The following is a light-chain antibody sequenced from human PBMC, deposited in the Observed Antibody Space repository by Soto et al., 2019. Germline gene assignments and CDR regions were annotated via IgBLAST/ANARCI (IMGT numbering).Light chain of an antibody. Sequence: DIQMTQSPSTLSASVGDRVTITCRASQSISSWLAWYQQKPGEAPKYLIYKASSLESGVPSRFSGSRSGTEFTLTISSLQPDDFAIYYCQQYVDYPLSFGGGTKVDIK. J-gene: IGKJ4*01. CDR2: KAS. CDR3: QQYVDYPLS. V-gene: IGKV1-5*03. CDR1: QSISSW.